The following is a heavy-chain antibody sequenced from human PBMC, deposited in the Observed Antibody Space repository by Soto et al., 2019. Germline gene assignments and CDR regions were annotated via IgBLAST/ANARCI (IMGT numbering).Heavy chain of an antibody. J-gene: IGHJ4*02. CDR1: GYTFTSYD. V-gene: IGHV1-8*01. CDR2: MNPFSGNA. Sequence: QVQLVQSGAEVKKPGASVRVSCKASGYTFTSYDTYWVRQATGQGLVWMGWMNPFSGNAVYTQKFQDRVTMTRDTSINTAYMEMSGLRSEDTAVYYCTRGQGNHWGQGSLVTVSS. CDR3: TRGQGNH.